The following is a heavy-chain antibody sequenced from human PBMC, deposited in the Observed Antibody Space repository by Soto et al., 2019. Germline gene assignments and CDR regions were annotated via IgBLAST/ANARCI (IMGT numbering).Heavy chain of an antibody. D-gene: IGHD3-3*01. CDR1: GVTFRTYG. V-gene: IGHV3-30*18. Sequence: QVQLVESGGGVVQPGRSLTLSCVVSGVTFRTYGIHWVRQAPGTGLEWVAVISYDGDYTSYADSVKGRFIISRDNSENTIELQLTSLGAEDAALYYSAKSDRGVFEVVMSPGLAPQDVRGKG. J-gene: IGHJ6*03. CDR2: ISYDGDYT. CDR3: AKSDRGVFEVVMSPGLAPQDV.